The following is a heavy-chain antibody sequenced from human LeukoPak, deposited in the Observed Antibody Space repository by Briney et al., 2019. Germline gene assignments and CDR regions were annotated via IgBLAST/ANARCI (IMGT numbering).Heavy chain of an antibody. CDR1: GGSISSYY. J-gene: IGHJ4*02. CDR2: IYYSGST. D-gene: IGHD5/OR15-5a*01. V-gene: IGHV4-59*01. Sequence: MASETLSLTRTVSGGSISSYYWSWIRQPPGKGLEWIGYIYYSGSTNYNPSLKSRVTISVDTSKNQFSLKLTSVTAADTAVYYCARDLSLDYWGQGTLVTVSS. CDR3: ARDLSLDY.